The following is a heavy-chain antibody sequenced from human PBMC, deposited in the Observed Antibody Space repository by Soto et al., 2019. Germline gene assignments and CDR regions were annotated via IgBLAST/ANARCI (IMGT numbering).Heavy chain of an antibody. CDR3: AKENVPTAGPGSIWFDP. J-gene: IGHJ5*02. D-gene: IGHD6-13*01. CDR1: CGSISPYY. Sequence: SETLSLTCTVSCGSISPYYWTWIRRPPGKGLEWIGYILYSGNTNYNPSLKSRVTMSVDTSKNQLSLRLTSVTVADTAVYFCAKENVPTAGPGSIWFDPWGRGTLVTVSS. V-gene: IGHV4-59*01. CDR2: ILYSGNT.